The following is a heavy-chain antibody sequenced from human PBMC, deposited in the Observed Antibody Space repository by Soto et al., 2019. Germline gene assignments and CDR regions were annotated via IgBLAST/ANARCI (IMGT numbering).Heavy chain of an antibody. CDR2: ISAYNGNK. Sequence: GASVKVSCKASGYTFTSYGISWVRQAPGQGLEWMGRISAYNGNKNYAQKLQGRVTMTTDTSTSTAYMELRSLRSDDTAVYYCARDRQELGYCSSTSCYEWVYWGQGTLVTVSS. D-gene: IGHD2-2*01. CDR3: ARDRQELGYCSSTSCYEWVY. J-gene: IGHJ4*02. V-gene: IGHV1-18*01. CDR1: GYTFTSYG.